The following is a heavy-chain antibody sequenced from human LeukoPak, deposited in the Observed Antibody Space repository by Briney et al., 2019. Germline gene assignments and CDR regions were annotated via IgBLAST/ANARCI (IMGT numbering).Heavy chain of an antibody. J-gene: IGHJ4*02. Sequence: PGGSLRLSCAASEFTVSSNYMNWVRQAPGKGLEWVSFIYSGGSTYYADSVRGRFTISRDNAKNSLYLLMNSLRAEDTAVYYCAGGSSWPLDYWGQGTLVTVSS. CDR3: AGGSSWPLDY. D-gene: IGHD6-13*01. V-gene: IGHV3-66*01. CDR2: IYSGGST. CDR1: EFTVSSNY.